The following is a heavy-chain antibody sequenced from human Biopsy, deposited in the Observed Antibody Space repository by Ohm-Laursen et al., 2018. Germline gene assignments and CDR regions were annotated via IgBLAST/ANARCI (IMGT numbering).Heavy chain of an antibody. V-gene: IGHV1-2*02. CDR2: INPKTGGT. D-gene: IGHD2/OR15-2a*01. Sequence: SVTVSCKASGYTFTGDYIHWVRQAPGQGLEWMGWINPKTGGTEYAQKFRGRVTMTRDTSVSTMYMDLSSLRSDDTAVYYCARVFCTSTTCYGLLDNWGQGTVVTVSS. CDR3: ARVFCTSTTCYGLLDN. CDR1: GYTFTGDY. J-gene: IGHJ4*02.